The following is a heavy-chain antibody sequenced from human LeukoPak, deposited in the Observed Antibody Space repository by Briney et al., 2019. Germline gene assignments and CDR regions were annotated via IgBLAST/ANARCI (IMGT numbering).Heavy chain of an antibody. D-gene: IGHD1-14*01. Sequence: ASVKVSCKASGYTFTSYGISWVRQAPGQGLEWMGWISAYNGNTNYAQKLQGRVTMTTDTSTSTAYMELRSLRSDDTAVYYCARDIPYSGTSAFDIWGQGTMVTVSS. CDR3: ARDIPYSGTSAFDI. CDR1: GYTFTSYG. J-gene: IGHJ3*02. V-gene: IGHV1-18*01. CDR2: ISAYNGNT.